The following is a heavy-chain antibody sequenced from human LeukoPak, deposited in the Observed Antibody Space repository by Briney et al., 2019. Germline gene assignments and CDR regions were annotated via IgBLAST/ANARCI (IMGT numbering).Heavy chain of an antibody. V-gene: IGHV3-48*01. CDR1: GFTFSSYS. D-gene: IGHD3-16*02. CDR2: ISSSSSTV. J-gene: IGHJ4*02. Sequence: GGSLRLSCAVSGFTFSSYSMNWVRQAPGKGLEWLSYISSSSSTVYYADSVKGRFTISRDNAKNSLYLQLNSLRAEDTAVYYCARDYAWDSYGLVLDSWGQGALVTVSS. CDR3: ARDYAWDSYGLVLDS.